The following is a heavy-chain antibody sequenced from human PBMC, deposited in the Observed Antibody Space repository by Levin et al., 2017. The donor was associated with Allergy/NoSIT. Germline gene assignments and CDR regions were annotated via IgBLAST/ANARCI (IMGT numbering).Heavy chain of an antibody. Sequence: LSLTCAASGFTFDDYAMHWVRQAPGKGLEWVSGISWNSGSIGYADSVKGRFTISRDNAKNSLYLQMNSLRAEDTALYYCAKDISWAATSFDYWGQGTLVTVSS. CDR2: ISWNSGSI. J-gene: IGHJ4*02. V-gene: IGHV3-9*01. CDR1: GFTFDDYA. CDR3: AKDISWAATSFDY. D-gene: IGHD6-13*01.